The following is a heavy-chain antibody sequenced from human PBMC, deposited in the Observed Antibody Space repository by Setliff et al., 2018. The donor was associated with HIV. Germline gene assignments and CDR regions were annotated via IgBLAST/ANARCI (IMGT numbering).Heavy chain of an antibody. CDR3: ARRAAATTNFDY. CDR2: IYYSGST. V-gene: IGHV4-31*03. Sequence: PSETLSLTCTVSGGSVSSGGYYWNWIRQRPGKGLEWIGHIYYSGSTSYNPSLKSRVTISVDTSTNVFSLKVNSVTAADTAVYYCARRAAATTNFDYWGQGTLVTVSS. J-gene: IGHJ4*02. CDR1: GGSVSSGGYY. D-gene: IGHD1-26*01.